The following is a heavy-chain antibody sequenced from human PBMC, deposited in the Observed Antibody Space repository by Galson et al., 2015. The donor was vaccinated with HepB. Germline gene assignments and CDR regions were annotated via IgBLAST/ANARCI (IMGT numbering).Heavy chain of an antibody. CDR1: GFSFTGYW. CDR2: IKQDGSET. J-gene: IGHJ4*02. CDR3: ARQKQTYYDILDGYYRREYYFDY. V-gene: IGHV3-7*03. D-gene: IGHD3-9*01. Sequence: SLRLSCAASGFSFTGYWMSWVRQAPGKGLEWVANIKQDGSETYYVDSVKGRFSISRDNADNSLYLQMNSLRAEDTAVYYCARQKQTYYDILDGYYRREYYFDYWGQGTLVTVS.